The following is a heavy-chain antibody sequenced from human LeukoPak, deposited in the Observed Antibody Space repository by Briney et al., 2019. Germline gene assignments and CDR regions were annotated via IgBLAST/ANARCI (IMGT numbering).Heavy chain of an antibody. CDR2: IYYSGST. J-gene: IGHJ4*02. D-gene: IGHD6-13*01. Sequence: SETLSLACTVSGGSISSSSYYWGWIRQPPGKGLEWIGSIYYSGSTYYNPSLKSRVTISVDTSKNQFSLKLSSVTAADTAVYCCARAPTAAAFDYWGQGTLVTVSS. CDR3: ARAPTAAAFDY. V-gene: IGHV4-39*07. CDR1: GGSISSSSYY.